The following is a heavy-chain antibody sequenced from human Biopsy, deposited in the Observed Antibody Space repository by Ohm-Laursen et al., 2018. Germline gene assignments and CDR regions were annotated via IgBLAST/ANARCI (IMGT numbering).Heavy chain of an antibody. V-gene: IGHV4-34*10. CDR3: ARGVLVAKYTTVYYCLATYPKPSGFKYRGLDV. CDR1: SGSFNDYS. D-gene: IGHD2/OR15-2a*01. Sequence: GTLSLTCAVSSGSFNDYSWTWIRRSPGKGMEWIGEVKQTGDTKYNQTLKSRGTISTDTSKNHFYLKLMSVTAAATALYFCARGVLVAKYTTVYYCLATYPKPSGFKYRGLDVWGQGTPVTVSS. CDR2: VKQTGDT. J-gene: IGHJ6*02.